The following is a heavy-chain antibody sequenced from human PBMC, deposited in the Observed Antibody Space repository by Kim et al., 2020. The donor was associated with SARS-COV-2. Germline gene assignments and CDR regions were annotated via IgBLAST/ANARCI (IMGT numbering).Heavy chain of an antibody. CDR2: IYGGDNR. CDR3: ARLTGYSLYYFDF. CDR1: GFTVSDNY. J-gene: IGHJ4*02. D-gene: IGHD3-9*01. V-gene: IGHV3-66*01. Sequence: GGSLRLSCAASGFTVSDNYMSWVRQAPGKGLECVSIIYGGDNRYYAASVKGRFTISRDNSKNTVDLQMNSLRAEDTAVYYCARLTGYSLYYFDFWGQGT.